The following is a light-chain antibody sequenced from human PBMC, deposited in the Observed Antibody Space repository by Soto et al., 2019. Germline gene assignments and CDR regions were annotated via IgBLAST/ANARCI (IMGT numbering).Light chain of an antibody. V-gene: IGKV3-20*01. CDR3: QQYGSSPS. CDR1: QSVSSSY. Sequence: EIVLTQSPGTLSLSPGERATLSCRASQSVSSSYLAWYQQTPGQAPRLLIYGASSRATGIPDKFSGSGSGTDFTLTISRLEPEDFAVYYCQQYGSSPSFGQGTKVEI. J-gene: IGKJ1*01. CDR2: GAS.